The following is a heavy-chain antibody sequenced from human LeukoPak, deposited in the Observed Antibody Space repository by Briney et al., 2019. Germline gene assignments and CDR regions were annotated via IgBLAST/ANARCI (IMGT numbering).Heavy chain of an antibody. J-gene: IGHJ5*02. CDR1: GGSFSGYY. D-gene: IGHD3-10*01. Sequence: SETLSLTCAVYGGSFSGYYWSWIRQPPGKGLEWIGEINHSGSTNYNPSLKSRVTISVDTSKNQFSLKLSSVTAADTAVYHCARGRNYGSGSYYNGKLDPWGQGTLVTVSS. V-gene: IGHV4-34*01. CDR2: INHSGST. CDR3: ARGRNYGSGSYYNGKLDP.